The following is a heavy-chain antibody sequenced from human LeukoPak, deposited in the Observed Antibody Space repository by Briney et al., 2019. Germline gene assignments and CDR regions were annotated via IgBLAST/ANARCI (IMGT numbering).Heavy chain of an antibody. CDR1: GFTFDDYA. D-gene: IGHD3-22*01. J-gene: IGHJ3*02. Sequence: GRSLRLSCAASGFTFDDYATHWVRPAPGKGMEWVSGISWNSGSIGYADSVKGRFTISRDNAKNSLYLQMNSLRAEDMALYYCAKGYYYDSSGYYHDAFDIWGQGTMVTVSS. V-gene: IGHV3-9*03. CDR2: ISWNSGSI. CDR3: AKGYYYDSSGYYHDAFDI.